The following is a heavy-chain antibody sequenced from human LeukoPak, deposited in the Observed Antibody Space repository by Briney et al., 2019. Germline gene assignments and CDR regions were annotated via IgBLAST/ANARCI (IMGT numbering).Heavy chain of an antibody. J-gene: IGHJ4*02. CDR2: IITIFGTA. V-gene: IGHV1-69*06. Sequence: ASVEVSCKASGGTFSSCAISWVRQAPGQGLEWMGGIITIFGTAKYAQNFQGRVSIAADRSTSTAYMELSSLRSEDTAVYYCARLYTHYDSSGYYYEDYWGQGTLVTVSS. CDR3: ARLYTHYDSSGYYYEDY. D-gene: IGHD3-22*01. CDR1: GGTFSSCA.